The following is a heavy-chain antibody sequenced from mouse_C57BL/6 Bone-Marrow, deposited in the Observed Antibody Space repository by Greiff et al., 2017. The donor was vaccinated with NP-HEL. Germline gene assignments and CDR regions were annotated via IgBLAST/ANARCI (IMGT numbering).Heavy chain of an antibody. V-gene: IGHV5-17*01. J-gene: IGHJ4*01. Sequence: EVQVVESGGGLVKPGGSLKLSCAASGFTFSDYGMHWVRQAPEKGLEWVAYISSGSSTIYYADTVKGRFTISRDNAKNTLFLQMTSLRSEDTAMYYCAREGGCDYWGQGTSVTVSS. CDR2: ISSGSSTI. CDR1: GFTFSDYG. CDR3: AREGGCDY.